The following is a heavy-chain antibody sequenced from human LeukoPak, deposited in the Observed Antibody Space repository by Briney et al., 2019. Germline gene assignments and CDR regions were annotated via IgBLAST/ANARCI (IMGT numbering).Heavy chain of an antibody. CDR2: IYYSGST. D-gene: IGHD5-24*01. CDR1: GGSISSSSYY. V-gene: IGHV4-39*07. CDR3: AREMATITGNWFDP. J-gene: IGHJ5*02. Sequence: SQTLSLTCTVSGGSISSSSYYWGWIRQPPGKGLEWIGSIYYSGSTYYNPSLKSRVTISVDTSKNQFSLKLSSVTAADTAVYYCAREMATITGNWFDPWGQGTLVTVSS.